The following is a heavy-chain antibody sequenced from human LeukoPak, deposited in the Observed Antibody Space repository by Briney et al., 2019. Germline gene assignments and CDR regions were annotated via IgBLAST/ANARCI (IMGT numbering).Heavy chain of an antibody. CDR2: ISGSGGST. Sequence: TGGSLRLSCAASGFIFSSYAMSWVRQAPGKGLEWVSTISGSGGSTYYADSVKGRFTISRDNSKNTLYLQMNSLRAEDTAVYYCAKSKPFYYYDSSGYYYDFDYWGQGTLVTVSS. CDR1: GFIFSSYA. D-gene: IGHD3-22*01. CDR3: AKSKPFYYYDSSGYYYDFDY. V-gene: IGHV3-23*01. J-gene: IGHJ4*02.